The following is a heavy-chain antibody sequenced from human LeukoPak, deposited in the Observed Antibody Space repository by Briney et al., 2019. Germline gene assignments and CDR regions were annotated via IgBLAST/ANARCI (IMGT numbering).Heavy chain of an antibody. CDR1: XFTFSXXA. D-gene: IGHD6-19*01. J-gene: IGHJ4*02. CDR3: TRWISLYSTGWSDY. Sequence: LRLSXAAXXFTFSXXAMSWVRQAPGKGREWVSAISGSGGSTYYADSVKGRFTISRDNSKNTLYLQMNSLRAEDTAVYYCTRWISLYSTGWSDYWGQGTLVTVSS. V-gene: IGHV3-23*01. CDR2: ISGSGGST.